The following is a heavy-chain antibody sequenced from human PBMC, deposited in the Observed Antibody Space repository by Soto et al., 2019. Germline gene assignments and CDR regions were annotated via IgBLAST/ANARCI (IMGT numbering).Heavy chain of an antibody. CDR2: IKSKTEGGTT. Sequence: PGGSLRLSCVASGFTFNNAWMTWVRQAPGKGLEWVGRIKSKTEGGTTDYAAPVKGRFTLSRDDSKSTLYLQMNSLKTEDSAVYYCTTVTPPGWGQGTLVTVSS. V-gene: IGHV3-15*01. CDR1: GFTFNNAW. CDR3: TTVTPPG. J-gene: IGHJ4*02.